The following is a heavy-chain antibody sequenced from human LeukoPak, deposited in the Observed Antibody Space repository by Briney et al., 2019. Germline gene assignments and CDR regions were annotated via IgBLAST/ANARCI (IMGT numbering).Heavy chain of an antibody. D-gene: IGHD6-13*01. CDR2: IKSKAEGGTT. CDR3: TTGIGPALGVFDS. Sequence: GGSLRLSCAASGFTFSSCGMSWVRQAPGKGLEWVGRIKSKAEGGTTGYASPVKGRFTISRDDSKNMLYLQMNGLKSEDTAVHFCTTGIGPALGVFDSWGQGTLVTLSS. CDR1: GFTFSSCG. J-gene: IGHJ4*02. V-gene: IGHV3-15*01.